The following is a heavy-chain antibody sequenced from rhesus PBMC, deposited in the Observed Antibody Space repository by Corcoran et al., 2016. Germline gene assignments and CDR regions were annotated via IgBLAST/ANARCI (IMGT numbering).Heavy chain of an antibody. CDR3: ARTACGDYYDPAAFDY. Sequence: QLQLQESGPGLVKPSETLSVTCAVSGGSISSSYWSWIRQAPGKGLEWIGYIYGSGSSTNYNPSLKSRVTLSVDTAKNQLSLKLSSVTTADTAVDYCARTACGDYYDPAAFDYWGQGVLVTVSS. D-gene: IGHD3-34*01. CDR1: GGSISSSY. V-gene: IGHV4-169*01. CDR2: IYGSGSST. J-gene: IGHJ4*01.